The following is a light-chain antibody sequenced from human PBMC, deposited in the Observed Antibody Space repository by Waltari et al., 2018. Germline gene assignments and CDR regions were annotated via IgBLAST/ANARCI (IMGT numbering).Light chain of an antibody. Sequence: EIVLTQSPGTLSLSPGERATLSCRASQNIINNSLAWSQQKPGQAPRLLIYTASNRATGIPDRFSGSGSGTDFTLTISRLEPEDFAVYYCQQFGNSPWTFAQGTKVEIK. CDR1: QNIINNS. CDR3: QQFGNSPWT. CDR2: TAS. J-gene: IGKJ1*01. V-gene: IGKV3-20*01.